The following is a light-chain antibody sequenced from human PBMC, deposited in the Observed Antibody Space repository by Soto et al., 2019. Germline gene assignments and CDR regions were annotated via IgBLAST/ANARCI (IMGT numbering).Light chain of an antibody. V-gene: IGKV1-5*01. CDR2: DGS. CDR3: QQYNSSSPT. Sequence: DIQIAQSPSTLSASLGDRVTIACRASQNIDNLLAWYQQKKGQPPKVVIFDGSRLETGVPSRFRGSGSGTTFTLTISRLQPDDFSTYYCQQYNSSSPTFGPGTKV. J-gene: IGKJ1*01. CDR1: QNIDNL.